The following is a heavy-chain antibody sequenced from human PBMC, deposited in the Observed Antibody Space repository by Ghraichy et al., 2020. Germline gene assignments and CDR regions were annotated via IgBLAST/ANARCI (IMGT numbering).Heavy chain of an antibody. CDR2: ISGSGGST. V-gene: IGHV3-23*01. CDR3: AKDQNPKPTLRAGSSWYGGADY. CDR1: GFTFSSYA. Sequence: LSLTCAASGFTFSSYAMSWVRQAPGKGLEWVSAISGSGGSTYYADSVKGRFTISRDNSKNTLYLQMNSLRAEDTAVYYCAKDQNPKPTLRAGSSWYGGADYWGQGTLVTVSS. J-gene: IGHJ4*02. D-gene: IGHD6-13*01.